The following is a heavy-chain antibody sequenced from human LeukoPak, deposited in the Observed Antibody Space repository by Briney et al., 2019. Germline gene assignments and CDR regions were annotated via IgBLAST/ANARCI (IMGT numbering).Heavy chain of an antibody. CDR2: IIPIFGTA. V-gene: IGHV1-69*13. CDR3: ARVAYCGGDCYSAPDY. J-gene: IGHJ4*02. CDR1: GYTFTSYG. Sequence: ASVKVSCKASGYTFTSYGISWVRQAPGQGLEWMGGIIPIFGTANYAQKFQGRVTITADESTSTAYMELSSLRSEDTAVYYCARVAYCGGDCYSAPDYWGQGTLVTVSS. D-gene: IGHD2-21*02.